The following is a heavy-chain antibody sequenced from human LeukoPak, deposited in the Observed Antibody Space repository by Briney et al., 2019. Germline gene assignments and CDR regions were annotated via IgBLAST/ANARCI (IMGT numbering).Heavy chain of an antibody. CDR1: GFSFSGSY. V-gene: IGHV3-11*06. Sequence: GGSLRLSCAASGFSFSGSYMSWIRQAPGKGLEWVSYISGSSNDINYADSVKGRFTVSRDNTKNSLFLQMNSLRAGETAMYYCARGIAKTTLNAFDIWGQGTMVTVSS. D-gene: IGHD4-11*01. CDR2: ISGSSNDI. CDR3: ARGIAKTTLNAFDI. J-gene: IGHJ3*02.